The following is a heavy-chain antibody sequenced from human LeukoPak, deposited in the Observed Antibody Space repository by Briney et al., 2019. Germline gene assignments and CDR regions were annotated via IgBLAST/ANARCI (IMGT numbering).Heavy chain of an antibody. CDR1: GVSISSYS. D-gene: IGHD3-3*01. CDR2: VQYTGST. J-gene: IGHJ4*02. Sequence: SETLSLTWSVSGVSISSYSWSWLRQAPGKGLEWVASVQYTGSTTYNPSLRSRLTISADTSKSQFSLQLTSVTTADTAVYYCARVERNWSGYYAKVYYFDYWGQGTLVTVSS. V-gene: IGHV4-59*01. CDR3: ARVERNWSGYYAKVYYFDY.